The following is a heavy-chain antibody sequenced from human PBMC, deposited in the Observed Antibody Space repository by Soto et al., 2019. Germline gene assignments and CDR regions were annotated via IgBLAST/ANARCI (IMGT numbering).Heavy chain of an antibody. CDR2: INHSGST. J-gene: IGHJ6*02. D-gene: IGHD3-3*01. V-gene: IGHV4-34*01. Sequence: PSETLSLTCAVYGGSFSGYYLRWIRQPPGKGLEWIGEINHSGSTNYNASLKSRVTKSVDTSKNQFSLKLSSVTAADTAVYYCARERITIFDVVRDYYYYYGMDVWGQGTTVTVSS. CDR3: ARERITIFDVVRDYYYYYGMDV. CDR1: GGSFSGYY.